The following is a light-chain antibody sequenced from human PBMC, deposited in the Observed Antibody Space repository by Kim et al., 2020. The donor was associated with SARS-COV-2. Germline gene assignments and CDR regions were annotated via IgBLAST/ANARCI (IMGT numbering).Light chain of an antibody. CDR2: LNSGGSH. CDR3: QTWDTGIQV. V-gene: IGLV4-69*01. J-gene: IGLJ3*02. CDR1: SGHNTDA. Sequence: ASVKLTCTLSSGHNTDAIAWHRQQPEKGPRFLMKLNSGGSHTKGDGIPDRFSGSSSGAGRYLTISSLQSEDEADYYCQTWDTGIQVFGGGTQLTVL.